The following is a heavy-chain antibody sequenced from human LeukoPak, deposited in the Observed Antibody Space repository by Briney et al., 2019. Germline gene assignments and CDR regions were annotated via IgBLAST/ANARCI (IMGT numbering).Heavy chain of an antibody. V-gene: IGHV3-74*01. CDR1: GFTFKLYW. Sequence: PGGSLRLSCAASGFTFKLYWMHWVRQVPGKRPVWVSRINDDGSDTIYADSVRGRFTISRDDAKNTVYLQMNSLRAEDTALYYCAKDQGMNEGEENWFDPWGQGTLVTVSS. D-gene: IGHD1-1*01. J-gene: IGHJ5*02. CDR3: AKDQGMNEGEENWFDP. CDR2: INDDGSDT.